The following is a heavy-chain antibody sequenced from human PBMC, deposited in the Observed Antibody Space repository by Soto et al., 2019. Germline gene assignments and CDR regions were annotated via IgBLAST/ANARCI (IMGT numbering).Heavy chain of an antibody. D-gene: IGHD3-22*01. CDR1: GGSNSSYY. Sequence: ASETLSLTCTVSGGSNSSYYWSWIRQPPGKGLEWIGYISYSGSTYYNPSLESRVTISVDTSKNQFSLKLSSVTAADTAVYYCARDALSRDSIWGQGTLVTVSS. CDR2: ISYSGST. V-gene: IGHV4-59*12. J-gene: IGHJ4*02. CDR3: ARDALSRDSI.